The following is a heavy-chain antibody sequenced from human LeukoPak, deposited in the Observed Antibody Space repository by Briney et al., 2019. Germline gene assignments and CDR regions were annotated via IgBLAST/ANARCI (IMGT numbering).Heavy chain of an antibody. J-gene: IGHJ6*04. CDR1: GFTFSSYE. D-gene: IGHD2-2*01. V-gene: IGHV3-30*18. CDR3: AKGLVVRGYYYYGMDV. CDR2: ISYDGSNK. Sequence: GGSLRLSCAASGFTFSSYEMHWVRQAPGKGLEWVAVISYDGSNKYYADSVKGRFTISRDNSKNTLYLQMNSLRAEDTAVYYCAKGLVVRGYYYYGMDVWGKGTTVTVSS.